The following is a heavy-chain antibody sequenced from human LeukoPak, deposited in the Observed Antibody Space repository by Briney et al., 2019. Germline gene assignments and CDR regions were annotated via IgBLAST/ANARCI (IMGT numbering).Heavy chain of an antibody. J-gene: IGHJ6*04. CDR1: GGSISGYY. V-gene: IGHV4-4*07. D-gene: IGHD3-9*01. CDR3: ATEGGYDILTGNHINV. Sequence: PSETLSLTCSVSGGSISGYYWSWIRQPAGMGLEWMGQIYSSGSTNYNPSLKGRVTISVDKSKNQFPLKLNSVTAADTAVYYCATEGGYDILTGNHINVWGKGTTVTVSS. CDR2: IYSSGST.